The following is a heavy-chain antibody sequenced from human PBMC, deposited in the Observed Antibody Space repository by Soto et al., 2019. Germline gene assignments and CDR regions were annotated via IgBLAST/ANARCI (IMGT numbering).Heavy chain of an antibody. CDR2: ISYDGSLK. CDR3: AKDFKVSGSYYGSLNYYYGMDV. V-gene: IGHV3-30*18. J-gene: IGHJ6*02. CDR1: GFTFSSYG. D-gene: IGHD3-10*01. Sequence: QVHLVESGGGVVQPGRSLRISCAASGFTFSSYGMHWVRQAPGKGLEWVAIISYDGSLKYYADSVKGRFTISRDNSKSALYLQMNSLRPEDTAVYYCAKDFKVSGSYYGSLNYYYGMDVWGQGTTVTVSS.